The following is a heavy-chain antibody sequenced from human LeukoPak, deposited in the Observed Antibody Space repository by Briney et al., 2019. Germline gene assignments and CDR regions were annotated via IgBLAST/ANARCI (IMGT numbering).Heavy chain of an antibody. CDR2: INHSGST. Sequence: PSETLSLTCAVYGGSFSGYYWSWIRQPPGKGLEWIGEINHSGSTNYNPSLKSRVTISVDTSKNQFSLKLSSVTAADTAVYYCARGLTSVPPGGSRWFDPWGQGTPVTVSS. CDR1: GGSFSGYY. V-gene: IGHV4-34*01. CDR3: ARGLTSVPPGGSRWFDP. D-gene: IGHD4-11*01. J-gene: IGHJ5*02.